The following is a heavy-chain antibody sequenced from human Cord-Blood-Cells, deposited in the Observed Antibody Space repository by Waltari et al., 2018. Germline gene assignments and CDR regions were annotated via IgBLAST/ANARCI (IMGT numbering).Heavy chain of an antibody. CDR2: IYYSGRT. D-gene: IGHD3-10*01. V-gene: IGHV4-39*01. CDR3: ARREYGSGTHKADAFDI. Sequence: QLQLQESGPGLVKPSETLSLTCTVSGGSISSSSYYWGWIRQPPGKGLEWIGSIYYSGRTYYNPSLKSRVTISVDTSKNQFSLKLSSVTAADTAVYYCARREYGSGTHKADAFDIWGQGTMVTVSS. J-gene: IGHJ3*02. CDR1: GGSISSSSYY.